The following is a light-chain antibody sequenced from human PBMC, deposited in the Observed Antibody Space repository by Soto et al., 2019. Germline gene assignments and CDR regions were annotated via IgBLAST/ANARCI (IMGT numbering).Light chain of an antibody. V-gene: IGKV1-5*01. CDR1: QNISTS. CDR3: ESEYQSRR. J-gene: IGKJ1*01. CDR2: DVS. Sequence: QVTQSASTLSVSVRDSVTMNCRASQNISTSLAWYQHKPGKAPTLLMFDVSNLESGVPSRFSGSGSGTEFTLTIFCLQSDDIGACSSESEYQSRRFGQRTRL.